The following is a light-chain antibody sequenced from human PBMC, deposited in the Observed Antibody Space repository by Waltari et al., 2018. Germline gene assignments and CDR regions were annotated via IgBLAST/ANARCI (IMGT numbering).Light chain of an antibody. CDR2: ASS. CDR3: QQTYSAPYT. V-gene: IGKV1-39*01. J-gene: IGKJ2*01. Sequence: IQMTQSPSSLSASVGDRITITCQASHNINDHLNWYQQKPGEAPTVLIHASSRLQSGVPSRFSAAGSGTAFTLTISNLQPEDFATYSCQQTYSAPYTFGRGTRVDI. CDR1: HNINDH.